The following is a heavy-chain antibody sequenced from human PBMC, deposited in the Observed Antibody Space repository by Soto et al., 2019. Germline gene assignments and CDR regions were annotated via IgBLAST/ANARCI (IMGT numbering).Heavy chain of an antibody. CDR3: ARVLLGWADY. CDR2: INPGNGGT. CDR1: GYTFIGYA. Sequence: ASVKVSCKASGYTFIGYAMHWVRQAPGQRPEWMGWINPGNGGTKYSQKFQGRLTITSDASASTVYMELASLRAEDTAVYYCARVLLGWADYWGQGTLVTVSS. J-gene: IGHJ4*02. D-gene: IGHD7-27*01. V-gene: IGHV1-3*01.